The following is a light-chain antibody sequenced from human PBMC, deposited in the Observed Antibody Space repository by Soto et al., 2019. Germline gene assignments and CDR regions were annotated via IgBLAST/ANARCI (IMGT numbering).Light chain of an antibody. CDR3: QQYGSSPFT. CDR2: GAT. CDR1: ESVSSSY. V-gene: IGKV3-20*01. Sequence: DIVLTQSPGTLSLSPGESATLSCGASESVSSSYLAWYQQKPGQAPRLLIYGATTRLRGVPDRFSGSGSGTDFAITISRLEHEDFAVYYSQQYGSSPFTFGPGTKVD. J-gene: IGKJ3*01.